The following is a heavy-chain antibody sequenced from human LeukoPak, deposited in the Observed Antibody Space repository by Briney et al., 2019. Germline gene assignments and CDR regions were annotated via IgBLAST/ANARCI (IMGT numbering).Heavy chain of an antibody. CDR2: IIPIFGTA. J-gene: IGHJ4*02. D-gene: IGHD2-2*01. Sequence: SVKVSCKASGGTFISYAISWVRQAPGQGLEWMGGIIPIFGTANYAQKFQGRVTITADESASTAYMELSSLRSEDTAVYYCARDGAGPGCSSTSCYGSKSLDYWGQGTLVTVSS. V-gene: IGHV1-69*13. CDR1: GGTFISYA. CDR3: ARDGAGPGCSSTSCYGSKSLDY.